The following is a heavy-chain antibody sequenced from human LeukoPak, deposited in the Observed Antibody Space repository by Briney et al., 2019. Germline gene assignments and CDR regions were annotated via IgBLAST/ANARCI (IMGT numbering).Heavy chain of an antibody. D-gene: IGHD6-19*01. CDR1: GGSLSSSNW. CDR2: IYHSGST. J-gene: IGHJ4*02. Sequence: PSETLSLTCAVSGGSLSSSNWWSWVRQPPGKGLEWIGEIYHSGSTNYNPSLKSRVTISVDKSKNQFSLKLSSVTAADTAVYYCARDSGVAGTTIDYWGQGTLVTVSS. CDR3: ARDSGVAGTTIDY. V-gene: IGHV4-4*02.